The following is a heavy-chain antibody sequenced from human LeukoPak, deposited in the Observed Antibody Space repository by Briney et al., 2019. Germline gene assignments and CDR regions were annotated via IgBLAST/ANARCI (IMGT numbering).Heavy chain of an antibody. CDR2: IKPDGTEN. V-gene: IGHV3-7*01. D-gene: IGHD6-13*01. CDR1: VFTFRCYW. J-gene: IGHJ4*02. CDR3: TRAVVAAAGNF. Sequence: AGGSLRLSCVASVFTFRCYWMTWVCQAPGKGLEWVANIKPDGTENFFVDSLKGRFTISRDKAKNSLYLQMNSLRVEDIAVYYCTRAVVAAAGNFCGQGTLVTVSS.